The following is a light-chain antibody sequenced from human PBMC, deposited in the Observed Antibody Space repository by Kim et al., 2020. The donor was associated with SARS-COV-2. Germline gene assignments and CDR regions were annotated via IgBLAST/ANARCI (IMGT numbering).Light chain of an antibody. J-gene: IGKJ1*01. V-gene: IGKV1-5*01. CDR1: QSISSW. Sequence: DIQMTQSPSTLSASVGDRATITCRASQSISSWLAWYQQKPGKAPRLLIYDASSLESGVPSRFSGSGSMTEFTLTISSLQPDDFATYYCQQYNTYSRTFGQGTKVEIK. CDR2: DAS. CDR3: QQYNTYSRT.